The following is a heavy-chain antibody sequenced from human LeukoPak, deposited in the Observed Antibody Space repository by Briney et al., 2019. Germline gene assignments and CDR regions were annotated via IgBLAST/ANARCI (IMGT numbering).Heavy chain of an antibody. J-gene: IGHJ4*02. Sequence: QPGASLRLSCVASGFTFTTYAMMWVRQAPGKGLEWVSAISGSGGTTYYADSVKGRFTISRDSSQNTLHLQMNSLRAEDTALFYCARDQGYWGQGTLVTVSS. CDR2: ISGSGGTT. V-gene: IGHV3-23*01. CDR1: GFTFTTYA. CDR3: ARDQGY.